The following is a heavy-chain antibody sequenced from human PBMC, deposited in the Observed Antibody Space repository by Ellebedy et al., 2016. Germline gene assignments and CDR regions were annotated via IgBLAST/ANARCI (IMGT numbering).Heavy chain of an antibody. CDR3: SRGPPITMVRGVINPPGYYFDY. CDR1: GYTFTSYA. CDR2: INTNTGNP. D-gene: IGHD3-10*01. V-gene: IGHV7-4-1*02. Sequence: ASVKVSCKASGYTFTSYAMNWVRQAPGQGLEWMGWINTNTGNPTYAQGFTGRFVFSLDTSVSTAYLQISSLKASETAVYYCSRGPPITMVRGVINPPGYYFDYWGQGTLVTVSS. J-gene: IGHJ4*02.